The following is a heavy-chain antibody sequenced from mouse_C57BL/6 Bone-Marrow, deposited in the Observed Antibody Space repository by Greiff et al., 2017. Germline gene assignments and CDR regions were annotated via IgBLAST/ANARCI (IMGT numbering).Heavy chain of an antibody. Sequence: EVQLVESGGGLVKPGGSLKLSCAASGFAFSSYTMSWVRQTPEKRLEWVATISGGGGNTDYPDSVKGRITLSRDNAKNTLYLQMSSLRSEDTALYYCASRFPVGYWGQGTTLTVSA. CDR3: ASRFPVGY. CDR1: GFAFSSYT. V-gene: IGHV5-9*01. CDR2: ISGGGGNT. J-gene: IGHJ2*01.